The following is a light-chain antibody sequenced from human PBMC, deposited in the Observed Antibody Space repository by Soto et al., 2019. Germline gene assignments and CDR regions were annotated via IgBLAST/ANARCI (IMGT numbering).Light chain of an antibody. CDR2: GAS. V-gene: IGKV3-20*01. Sequence: ILLTQSPGTLSFSPGERATLSCRASQSVSPSSLAWYQQRPGQSPRLLIYGASSRATGIPDRFSGRGSGTDFTLIISRLEPEDFAVYYCQKFVGSFGGGTKVE. CDR3: QKFVGS. J-gene: IGKJ4*02. CDR1: QSVSPSS.